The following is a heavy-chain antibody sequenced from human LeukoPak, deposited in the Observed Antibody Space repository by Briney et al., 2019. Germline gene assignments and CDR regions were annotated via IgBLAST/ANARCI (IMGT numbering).Heavy chain of an antibody. CDR3: ARDEITTEENDFDY. Sequence: ASVKVSCKASGYSFTTYYIHGVRQAPGQGLGWVAIINPSDGWTKYAQRFQGRVTLTRDTSTSTVYMELGSLTSEDTAVYYCARDEITTEENDFDYWGQGTLVTVSS. J-gene: IGHJ4*02. CDR1: GYSFTTYY. CDR2: INPSDGWT. D-gene: IGHD1-1*01. V-gene: IGHV1-46*01.